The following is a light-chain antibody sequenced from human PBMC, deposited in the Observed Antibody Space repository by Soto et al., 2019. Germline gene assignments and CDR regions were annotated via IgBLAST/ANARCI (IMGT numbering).Light chain of an antibody. Sequence: EIVMTQTPATLSVCPGEKARLSCSASQSVSSNLAWYPPKPGQAPRLLIYGASTRATGIPARFSGSGYGTEFTLTIRSLQSEDFTVYYCQQYNNWPPGTFGQGTRLEI. CDR1: QSVSSN. V-gene: IGKV3-15*01. CDR2: GAS. J-gene: IGKJ5*01. CDR3: QQYNNWPPGT.